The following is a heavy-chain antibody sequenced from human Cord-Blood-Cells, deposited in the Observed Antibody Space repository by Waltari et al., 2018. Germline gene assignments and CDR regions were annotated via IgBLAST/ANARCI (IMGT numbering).Heavy chain of an antibody. D-gene: IGHD5-18*01. V-gene: IGHV4-39*01. CDR3: ARLGERGYSYGRDY. CDR2: IYYSGST. J-gene: IGHJ4*02. CDR1: GGSISSSSYY. Sequence: QLQLQESGPGLVKPSETLSLTCTVSGGSISSSSYYWGWIRQPPGKGLEWIGSIYYSGSTYYTPSLKSRVTISVDTSKNQFSLKLSSVTAADTAVYYCARLGERGYSYGRDYWGQGTLVTVSS.